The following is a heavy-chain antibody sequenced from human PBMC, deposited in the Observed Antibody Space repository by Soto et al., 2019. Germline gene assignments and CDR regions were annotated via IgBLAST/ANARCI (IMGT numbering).Heavy chain of an antibody. CDR1: GFTFSSYS. D-gene: IGHD3-3*01. CDR2: ISSSSSTI. J-gene: IGHJ6*03. Sequence: GGSLRLSCAASGFTFSSYSMNWVRQAPGKGLEWVSYISSSSSTIYYADSVKSRFTISRDNAKNSLYLQMNSLRAEDTAVYYCARVGPQIKIFGVAPTSDHYMDVWGKGTTVTVSS. V-gene: IGHV3-48*01. CDR3: ARVGPQIKIFGVAPTSDHYMDV.